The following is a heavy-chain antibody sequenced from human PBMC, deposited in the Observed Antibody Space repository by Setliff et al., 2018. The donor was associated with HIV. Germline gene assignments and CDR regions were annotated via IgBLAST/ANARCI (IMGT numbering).Heavy chain of an antibody. CDR3: ARGTPSVSYYGDLDL. J-gene: IGHJ5*02. V-gene: IGHV1-8*02. CDR2: INPNSDNT. D-gene: IGHD1-26*01. Sequence: ASVKVSCKASGYTFTNYTLNWVRQATGRGLEWMGWINPNSDNTAYAQKFQGRLTMTRNTSITTAYMELSSLGSEDTAVYYCARGTPSVSYYGDLDLWGQGTLVTVSS. CDR1: GYTFTNYT.